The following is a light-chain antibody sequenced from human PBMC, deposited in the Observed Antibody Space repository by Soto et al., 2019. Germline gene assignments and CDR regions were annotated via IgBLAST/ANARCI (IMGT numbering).Light chain of an antibody. CDR3: CSYAGSHVV. CDR1: SSDVGTYDL. V-gene: IGLV2-23*02. J-gene: IGLJ2*01. CDR2: EVS. Sequence: QSVLTQPASVSGSPGQSITISCTGASSDVGTYDLVSWYQQHPGKAPKVIIYEVSKWPSGVSNRFSGSKSGNTASLTISGLQAEDEADYYCCSYAGSHVVFGGGTKVTVL.